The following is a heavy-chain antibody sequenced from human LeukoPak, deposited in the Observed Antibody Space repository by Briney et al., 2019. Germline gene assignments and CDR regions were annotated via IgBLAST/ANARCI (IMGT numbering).Heavy chain of an antibody. D-gene: IGHD4-17*01. CDR3: ARVRFPVTYYYYMDV. Sequence: SETLSLTCTVSGGSISSYYWSWIRQPPGKGLEWIGYIYYSGSTNYNPSLKSRVTISVDTSKNQFSLKLSSVTAADTAVYYCARVRFPVTYYYYMDVWGKGTTVTVSS. CDR1: GGSISSYY. V-gene: IGHV4-59*01. CDR2: IYYSGST. J-gene: IGHJ6*03.